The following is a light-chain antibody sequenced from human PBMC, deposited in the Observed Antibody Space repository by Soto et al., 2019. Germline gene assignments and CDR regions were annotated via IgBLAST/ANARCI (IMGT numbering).Light chain of an antibody. CDR2: TAS. Sequence: AIQLTQSPSSLSASVGDRVTITCRASQGISSALAWYQQKPGIAPKLLIYTASTLQSGVPSRFSGSGSGTDFTLTISSLQPEDFATYYCQQIHNYPLTVGGGTKVDIK. J-gene: IGKJ4*01. V-gene: IGKV1D-13*01. CDR3: QQIHNYPLT. CDR1: QGISSA.